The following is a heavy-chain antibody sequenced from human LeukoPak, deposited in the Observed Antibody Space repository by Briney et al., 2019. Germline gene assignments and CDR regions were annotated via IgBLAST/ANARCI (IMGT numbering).Heavy chain of an antibody. V-gene: IGHV4-34*01. J-gene: IGHJ6*03. CDR3: ARGVAAAGPDYYYYYMDV. CDR2: INHSGST. CDR1: GGSFSGYY. Sequence: PSETLSLTCAVYGGSFSGYYRSWIRQPPGKGLEWIGEINHSGSTNYHPSLKLRVTISVDTSKNQFSLKLSSVTAADTAVYYCARGVAAAGPDYYYYYMDVWGKGTTVTVSS. D-gene: IGHD6-13*01.